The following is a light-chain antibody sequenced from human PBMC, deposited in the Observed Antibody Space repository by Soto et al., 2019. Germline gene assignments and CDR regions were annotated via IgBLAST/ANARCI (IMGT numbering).Light chain of an antibody. CDR3: QSVDSSGAYYVV. CDR2: KDK. J-gene: IGLJ2*01. Sequence: SYELTQAPSVSVSPGQTATISCSGEGLPNQYASWYQQKPGQAPVVVKYKDKERPSGIPERFSGSNSGTTVTLTISGVEADDEADYYCQSVDSSGAYYVVFGGGTKLTVL. V-gene: IGLV3-25*02. CDR1: GLPNQY.